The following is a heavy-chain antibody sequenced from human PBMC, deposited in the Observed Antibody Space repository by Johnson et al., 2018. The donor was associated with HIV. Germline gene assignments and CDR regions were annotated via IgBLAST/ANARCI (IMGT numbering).Heavy chain of an antibody. CDR1: GFTFDDYG. CDR2: INWNGGST. V-gene: IGHV3-20*04. D-gene: IGHD7-27*01. CDR3: AKDVNWGLGGAFDI. Sequence: VQLVESGGGVVQPGGSLRLSCAASGFTFDDYGMTWVRQPPGKGLEWVSGINWNGGSTGYADSVKGRFTISRDNAKNSLYLQMNSLRAEDTALYYCAKDVNWGLGGAFDIWGQGTMVTVSS. J-gene: IGHJ3*02.